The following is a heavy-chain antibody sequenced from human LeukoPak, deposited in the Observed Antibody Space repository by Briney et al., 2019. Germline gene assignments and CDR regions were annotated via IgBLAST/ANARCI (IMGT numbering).Heavy chain of an antibody. CDR2: INAGNGNT. Sequence: ASVKVSCKASGYTFTSYAMHWVSQAPGQRLEWMGWINAGNGNTKYSQKFQGRVTITRDTSASTAYMELSSLRSEDTAVYYCARAKWSYGGNDAFGIWGQGTMVTVSS. V-gene: IGHV1-3*01. D-gene: IGHD1-26*01. J-gene: IGHJ3*02. CDR3: ARAKWSYGGNDAFGI. CDR1: GYTFTSYA.